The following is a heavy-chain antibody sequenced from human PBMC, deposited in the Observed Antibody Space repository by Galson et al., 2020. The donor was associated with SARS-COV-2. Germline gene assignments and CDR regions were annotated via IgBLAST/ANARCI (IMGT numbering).Heavy chain of an antibody. CDR3: AITTWGDWYFDL. CDR1: GGTFSNYA. CDR2: TIPYLGVP. J-gene: IGHJ2*01. Sequence: KISCKASGGTFSNYAISWVRQAPGQGLEWMGRTIPYLGVPNYAQKFQGRVTITADTSTSTVYMDLSSLTSVDTAVYYCAITTWGDWYFDLWGHGTLVTVSS. D-gene: IGHD7-27*01. V-gene: IGHV1-69*04.